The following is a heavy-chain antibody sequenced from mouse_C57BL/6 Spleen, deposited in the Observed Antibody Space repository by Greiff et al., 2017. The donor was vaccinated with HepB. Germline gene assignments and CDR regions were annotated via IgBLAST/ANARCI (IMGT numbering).Heavy chain of an antibody. CDR3: ARDRGYDAYYLDY. D-gene: IGHD2-2*01. V-gene: IGHV5-4*01. CDR1: GFTFSSDA. J-gene: IGHJ2*01. CDR2: ISDGGSYT. Sequence: EVQLVESGGGLVKPGGSLKLSCAASGFTFSSDAMSWVRQTPEKRLEWVATISDGGSYTYYPDNVKGRFTISRDNAKNNLYLQMSHLKSEDTAMYYYARDRGYDAYYLDYWGHGTTLTVSS.